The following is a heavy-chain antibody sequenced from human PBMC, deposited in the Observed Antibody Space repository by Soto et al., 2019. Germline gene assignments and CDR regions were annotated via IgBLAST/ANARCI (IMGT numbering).Heavy chain of an antibody. V-gene: IGHV1-18*01. J-gene: IGHJ6*03. CDR1: GYTFTSYG. D-gene: IGHD1-7*01. CDR3: AKADCNYAGIFSYYSMDV. Sequence: QVQLVQSGTEVKKPGASVKVSCKASGYTFTSYGIGWVRQAPGQGLEWMGWISAYNGKTHYPQKFQGKVTMTTDTSTSTGYMELRSVRYYDTAVYFCAKADCNYAGIFSYYSMDVWGKGTMVTVSS. CDR2: ISAYNGKT.